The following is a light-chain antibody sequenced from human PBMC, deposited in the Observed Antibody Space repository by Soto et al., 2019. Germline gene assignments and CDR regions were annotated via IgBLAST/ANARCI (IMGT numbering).Light chain of an antibody. CDR2: RNN. CDR1: TSNIERNT. J-gene: IGLJ7*01. V-gene: IGLV1-44*01. Sequence: QSVLTQPPSASGTPGQRVTISCSGRTSNIERNTVNWYQQLPGMAPKLLIYRNNQRPSGVPDRFSGSKSGTSAALAISGLQSEDEADYYCATWDGSLNGVVFGGGTQLTVL. CDR3: ATWDGSLNGVV.